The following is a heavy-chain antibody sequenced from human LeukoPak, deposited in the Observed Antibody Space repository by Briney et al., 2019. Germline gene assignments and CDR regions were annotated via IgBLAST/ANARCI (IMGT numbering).Heavy chain of an antibody. J-gene: IGHJ5*02. CDR2: IYSGGNT. CDR3: ARDRAASARFDP. V-gene: IGHV3-66*01. CDR1: GFTVSSNY. Sequence: GGSLRLSCAASGFTVSSNYMSWVRQAPGKGLEWVSVIYSGGNTYYADSVKGRFTISRDNSKNTLYLQMNSLRAEDTAVYYCARDRAASARFDPWGQGTLVTVSS. D-gene: IGHD6-25*01.